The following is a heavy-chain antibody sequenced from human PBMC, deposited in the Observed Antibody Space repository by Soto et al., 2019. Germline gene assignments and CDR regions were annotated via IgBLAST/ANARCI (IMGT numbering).Heavy chain of an antibody. V-gene: IGHV4-34*01. CDR3: ARGQIGRDGYNYEFDY. CDR1: GGSFSGYY. J-gene: IGHJ4*02. CDR2: INHSGST. D-gene: IGHD5-12*01. Sequence: PSETLSLTCAVYGGSFSGYYWSWIRQPPGKGLEWIGEINHSGSTNYNPSLKSRVTISVDTSKNQFSLKLSSVTAADTAVYYCARGQIGRDGYNYEFDYWGQGTLVTVSS.